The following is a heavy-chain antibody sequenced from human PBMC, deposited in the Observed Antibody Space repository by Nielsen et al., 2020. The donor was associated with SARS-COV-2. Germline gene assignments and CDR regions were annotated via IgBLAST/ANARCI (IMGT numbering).Heavy chain of an antibody. CDR3: ATSGYSSGWIF. J-gene: IGHJ4*02. Sequence: GESLKISCAASGFTFSSYTMNWVRQAPGKGLEWLSSIRSSTSYIYYADSVKGRFTISRDNAKNSLYLQMNSLRTEDTAVYYCATSGYSSGWIFWGQGTLVTVSS. CDR1: GFTFSSYT. D-gene: IGHD6-19*01. CDR2: IRSSTSYI. V-gene: IGHV3-21*01.